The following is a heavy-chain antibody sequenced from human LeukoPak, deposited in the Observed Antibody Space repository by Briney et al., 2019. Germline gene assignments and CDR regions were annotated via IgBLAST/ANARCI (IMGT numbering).Heavy chain of an antibody. CDR2: IHYTGST. V-gene: IGHV4-61*01. CDR3: ARENIYMHYFDY. Sequence: SETLSLTCIVSDDSISSSISNYYWSWIRQPAGKGLERIGYIHYTGSTNYYPARKNRITISGDTSKSQFSLKLTSVTAADTAVYYCARENIYMHYFDYWGQGTLVTVSS. D-gene: IGHD2/OR15-2a*01. CDR1: DDSISSSISNYY. J-gene: IGHJ4*02.